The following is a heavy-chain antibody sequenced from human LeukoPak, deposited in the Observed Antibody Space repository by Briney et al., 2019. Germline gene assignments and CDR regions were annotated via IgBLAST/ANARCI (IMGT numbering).Heavy chain of an antibody. Sequence: ASVKVSCKASGYTFTSYDINWVRQATGQGLEWMGWMNPNSGNTGYAQKFQGRVTMTRNTSISTAYMELSSLRSEDTAVYYCARGLRRCGSSTSCYIYYFDYWGQGTLVTVSS. CDR3: ARGLRRCGSSTSCYIYYFDY. J-gene: IGHJ4*02. CDR1: GYTFTSYD. V-gene: IGHV1-8*01. CDR2: MNPNSGNT. D-gene: IGHD2-2*01.